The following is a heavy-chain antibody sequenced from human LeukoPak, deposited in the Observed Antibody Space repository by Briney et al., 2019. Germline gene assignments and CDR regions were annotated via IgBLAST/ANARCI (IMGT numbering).Heavy chain of an antibody. V-gene: IGHV1-69*13. J-gene: IGHJ3*02. D-gene: IGHD4-23*01. Sequence: ASVKVSCKASGGTFSNYAISWVRQAPGQGLEWMGGIIPLFGSADYTQKFQGRVTFTADESTSTAYMELSSLRPEDTAVYYCARDQSTTVVTDAFDIWGQGTMVTVSS. CDR1: GGTFSNYA. CDR2: IIPLFGSA. CDR3: ARDQSTTVVTDAFDI.